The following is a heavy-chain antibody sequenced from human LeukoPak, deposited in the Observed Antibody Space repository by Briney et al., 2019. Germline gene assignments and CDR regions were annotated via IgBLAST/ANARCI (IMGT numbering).Heavy chain of an antibody. D-gene: IGHD6-6*01. Sequence: PSETLSLTCTVSGGSISSYYWSWIRQPAGKGLEWIGRIYARGKTNYNPSLKSRVTISVDTSKNQFSLKLSSVTAADTAVYYCARSYPDSSSFPLRRFDYWGQGTLVTVSS. J-gene: IGHJ4*02. CDR1: GGSISSYY. V-gene: IGHV4-4*07. CDR3: ARSYPDSSSFPLRRFDY. CDR2: IYARGKT.